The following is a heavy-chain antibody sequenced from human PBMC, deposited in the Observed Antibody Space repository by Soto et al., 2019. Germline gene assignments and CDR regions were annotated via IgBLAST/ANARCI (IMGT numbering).Heavy chain of an antibody. V-gene: IGHV4-30-2*02. Sequence: SSETLSLTCAVSGGSISSGGYSWSWIRQPPGKGLEWIGYIYHSGSIYYNPSLKSRVTISVDTSKNQFSLKLSSVTAADTAVYYCARRYGGNFDYWGQGTLVTVSS. J-gene: IGHJ4*02. CDR3: ARRYGGNFDY. CDR2: IYHSGSI. CDR1: GGSISSGGYS. D-gene: IGHD2-15*01.